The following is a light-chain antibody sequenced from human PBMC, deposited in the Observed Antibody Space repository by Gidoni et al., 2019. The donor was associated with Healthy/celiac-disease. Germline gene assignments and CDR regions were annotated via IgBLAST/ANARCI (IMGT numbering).Light chain of an antibody. Sequence: EIVMTQYPATLSLSPGAGATLSCRASQRVSSSYLSWYQQKPGHAPRLLIYGASTRATGIPARFSGIGSGTDFTLTISSLQPEDFAVDYCQQYYNLPWTFXPXTKVEIK. CDR2: GAS. CDR1: QRVSSSY. V-gene: IGKV3D-7*01. CDR3: QQYYNLPWT. J-gene: IGKJ1*01.